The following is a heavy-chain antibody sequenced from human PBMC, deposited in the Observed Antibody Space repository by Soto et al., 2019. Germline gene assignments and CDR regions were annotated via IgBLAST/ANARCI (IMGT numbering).Heavy chain of an antibody. CDR1: GFSLSTSGVG. D-gene: IGHD6-13*01. CDR2: IYWDDDK. CDR3: AHKGYSSSLAPTYYFDY. Sequence: QITLKESGPTLVKPTQTLTLTCTFSGFSLSTSGVGVGWIRQPPGKALEWLALIYWDDDKRYSPSLKSRLTITKDTSKNQVVLTMTNMDRVDTATYYCAHKGYSSSLAPTYYFDYWGQGTLVTVSS. V-gene: IGHV2-5*02. J-gene: IGHJ4*02.